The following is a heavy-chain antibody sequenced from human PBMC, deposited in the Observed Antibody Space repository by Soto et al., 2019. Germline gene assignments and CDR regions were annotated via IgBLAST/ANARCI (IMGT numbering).Heavy chain of an antibody. J-gene: IGHJ3*02. CDR2: ISAGGGGT. CDR1: GLTFGASA. D-gene: IGHD5-12*01. V-gene: IGHV3-23*01. CDR3: ATWHLREHAYDI. Sequence: GGSLRLSCTASGLTFGASAMTWVRQAPGEGLQWVSTISAGGGGTYYADSVRGRFTTSIGSSRTTVYLQMRDLRPEDTALYFCATWHLREHAYDIWGQGTMVTVSS.